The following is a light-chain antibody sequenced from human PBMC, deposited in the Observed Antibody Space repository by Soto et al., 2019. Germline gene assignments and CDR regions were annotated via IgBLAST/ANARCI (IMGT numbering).Light chain of an antibody. CDR2: SNN. CDR3: ATLDDSLSGWV. CDR1: SSNVGSNH. Sequence: QSVLTQPPSASGTPGQRVSISCSGSSSNVGSNHVYWYQQLPGTAPKLLIYSNNQRPSGVPDRFSGTKSGTSASLAISGLRSEDEADYYCATLDDSLSGWVFGGGTQLTVL. J-gene: IGLJ3*02. V-gene: IGLV1-47*02.